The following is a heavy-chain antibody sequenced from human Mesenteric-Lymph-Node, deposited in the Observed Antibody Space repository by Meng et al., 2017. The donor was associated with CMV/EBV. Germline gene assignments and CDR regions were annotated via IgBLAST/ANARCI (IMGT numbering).Heavy chain of an antibody. V-gene: IGHV1-46*01. CDR3: ARDRGGVHCSGPDCPQGDFDY. CDR1: NHY. D-gene: IGHD2-15*01. Sequence: NHYIRWIRQAPGQGLEWMGIINPGGGSPIYAQQFQGRVAVTRDTSSNIVYLELNSLTSDDTAVYFCARDRGGVHCSGPDCPQGDFDYWGQGTLVTVSS. J-gene: IGHJ4*02. CDR2: INPGGGSP.